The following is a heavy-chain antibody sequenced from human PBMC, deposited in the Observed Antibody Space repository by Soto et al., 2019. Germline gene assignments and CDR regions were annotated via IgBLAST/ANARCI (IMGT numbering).Heavy chain of an antibody. J-gene: IGHJ6*02. Sequence: ASVKVSCKASGYTFTGYYMHWVRQAPGQGLEWMGWINPSSGGTNYAQKFQGWVTMTRDTSISTAYMELSRLRSDDTAVYYCAREGIAAAGSNYYGMDVWGQGTTVTVSS. D-gene: IGHD6-13*01. V-gene: IGHV1-2*04. CDR2: INPSSGGT. CDR3: AREGIAAAGSNYYGMDV. CDR1: GYTFTGYY.